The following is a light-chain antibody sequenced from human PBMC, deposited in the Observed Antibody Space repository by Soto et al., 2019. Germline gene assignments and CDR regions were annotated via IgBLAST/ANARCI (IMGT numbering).Light chain of an antibody. J-gene: IGKJ3*01. V-gene: IGKV3-15*01. CDR3: QQYNNWART. CDR2: GAS. Sequence: EIVMTQSPSTLSVSPGERATLSWRASQIISGTVGWYQQKPGQPPRLLIYGASTRATGIPARFSGGGSATEFTLTISSLQSEDFAVYYCQQYNNWARTFGPGTTGDIK. CDR1: QIISGT.